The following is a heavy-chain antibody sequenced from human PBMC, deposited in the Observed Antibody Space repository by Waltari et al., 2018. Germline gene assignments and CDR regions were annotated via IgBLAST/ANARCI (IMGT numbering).Heavy chain of an antibody. J-gene: IGHJ2*01. CDR3: ARGIVLVVDNWYFDL. Sequence: QVHLGQSGAAGKKAGASVKLSCTASGYTLTSSSRCTRRQAAGQGLEWMGWISAYNGNTNYAQKLQGRVTMTTDTSTSTAYMELRSLRSDDTAVYYCARGIVLVVDNWYFDLWGRGTLVTVSS. CDR1: GYTLTSSS. CDR2: ISAYNGNT. V-gene: IGHV1-18*01. D-gene: IGHD2-8*02.